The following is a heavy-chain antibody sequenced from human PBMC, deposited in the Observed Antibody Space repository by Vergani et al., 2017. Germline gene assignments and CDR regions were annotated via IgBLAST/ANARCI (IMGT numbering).Heavy chain of an antibody. D-gene: IGHD4-11*01. CDR1: GFTFGDYA. CDR2: IRSKAYGGTT. J-gene: IGHJ4*02. Sequence: EVQLVESGGGLVQPGRSLRLSCTASGFTFGDYAMSWVRQAPGKGLEWVGFIRSKAYGGTTEYAASVKGRFTISRDDSKSIAYLQMNSLKTEDTAVYYCTRDKKTTVTTWEGVAYFDYWGQGTLVTVSS. CDR3: TRDKKTTVTTWEGVAYFDY. V-gene: IGHV3-49*04.